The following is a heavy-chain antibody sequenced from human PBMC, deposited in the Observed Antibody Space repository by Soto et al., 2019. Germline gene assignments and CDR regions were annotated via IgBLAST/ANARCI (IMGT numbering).Heavy chain of an antibody. Sequence: GSLRLSCAASGFTVSSNYMSWVRQAPGKGLEWVSVIYSGGSTYYADSVKGRFTISRDNSKNTLYLQMNSPRAEDTAVYYCARGGGTIYDHQTLDYWGQGTLVTVSS. V-gene: IGHV3-53*01. CDR2: IYSGGST. CDR3: ARGGGTIYDHQTLDY. J-gene: IGHJ4*02. D-gene: IGHD3-3*01. CDR1: GFTVSSNY.